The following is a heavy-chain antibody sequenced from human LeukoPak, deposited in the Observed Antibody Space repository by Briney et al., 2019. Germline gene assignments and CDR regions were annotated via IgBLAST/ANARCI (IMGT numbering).Heavy chain of an antibody. CDR1: GFTFSNYN. Sequence: GGSLRLSCAASGFTFSNYNTNWVRQAPGKGLEWVSFISDSSSHTFYSDSVMGRFTVSRDNVKNSLYLQMNGLRAEDTAIYHCARDGEGGAAAGYWGQGTLVTVSS. CDR2: ISDSSSHT. V-gene: IGHV3-48*01. CDR3: ARDGEGGAAAGY. J-gene: IGHJ4*02. D-gene: IGHD6-13*01.